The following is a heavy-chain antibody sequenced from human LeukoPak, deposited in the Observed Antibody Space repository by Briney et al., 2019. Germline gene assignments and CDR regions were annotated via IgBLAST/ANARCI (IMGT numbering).Heavy chain of an antibody. J-gene: IGHJ4*02. Sequence: SETLSLTCTVSGASISSYYSNWIRQTAGGGLEWIGRLYISGSTDYNPSLKSRVTISVDTSNNQFSLKLNSVTAADTAVYFCARDLSGSLYFDYWGQGVLVTVSS. CDR3: ARDLSGSLYFDY. D-gene: IGHD3-10*01. CDR2: LYISGST. CDR1: GASISSYY. V-gene: IGHV4-4*07.